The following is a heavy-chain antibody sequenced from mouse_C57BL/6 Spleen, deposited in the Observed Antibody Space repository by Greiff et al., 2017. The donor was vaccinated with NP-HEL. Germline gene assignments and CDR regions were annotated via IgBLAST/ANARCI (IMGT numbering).Heavy chain of an antibody. J-gene: IGHJ4*01. CDR3: ARGRIAIDY. CDR2: FDPSDSYT. Sequence: QVQLQQPGAELVMPGASVKLSCKASGYTFTSYCMHWVKQRPGQGLEWIGEFDPSDSYTNYNQKFKGKSTLTVDKSSSTAYLQLSSLTSDDSAVYYCARGRIAIDYWGQGTSVTVSA. V-gene: IGHV1-69*01. CDR1: GYTFTSYC.